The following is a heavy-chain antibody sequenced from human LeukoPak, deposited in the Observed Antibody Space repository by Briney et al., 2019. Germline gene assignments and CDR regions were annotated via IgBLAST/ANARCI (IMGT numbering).Heavy chain of an antibody. V-gene: IGHV1-69*13. CDR3: ARDPRLRRGVTRSYSHFDF. CDR2: IIPIFGTA. Sequence: ASVKVSCKASGGTFSSYAISWVRQAPGQGLEWMGGIIPIFGTANYAQKFQGRVTITADESTSTAYMELSGLRSEDTAVYYCARDPRLRRGVTRSYSHFDFWGQGTLVTVSS. CDR1: GGTFSSYA. J-gene: IGHJ4*02. D-gene: IGHD4-11*01.